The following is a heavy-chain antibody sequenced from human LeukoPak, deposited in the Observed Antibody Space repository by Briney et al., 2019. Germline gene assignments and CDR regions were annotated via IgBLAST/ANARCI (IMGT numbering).Heavy chain of an antibody. CDR1: GFTFSSYA. D-gene: IGHD2-15*01. J-gene: IGHJ6*02. Sequence: GGSLRLSCVASGFTFSSYAMSWVRQAPGKGLEWVSASSDSGGNTHYADSVKGRFTISRDNAKNSLYLQMNSLRAEDTALYYCAKENTAVAATHHYGMDVWGQGTTVTVSS. V-gene: IGHV3-23*01. CDR3: AKENTAVAATHHYGMDV. CDR2: SSDSGGNT.